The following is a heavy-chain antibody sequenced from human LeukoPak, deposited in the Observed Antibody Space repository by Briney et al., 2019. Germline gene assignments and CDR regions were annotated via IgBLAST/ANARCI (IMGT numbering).Heavy chain of an antibody. CDR1: GYTFTSYY. J-gene: IGHJ5*02. Sequence: GASVKVSRTASGYTFTSYYMHWVRQAPGQGLEWMGIINPSGGSTSYAQKFQGRVTMTRDMSTSTDYMELSSLRSEDTAVYYCARDNSVEDTAWWFDPWGQGTLVTVSS. D-gene: IGHD4-23*01. CDR3: ARDNSVEDTAWWFDP. V-gene: IGHV1-46*01. CDR2: INPSGGST.